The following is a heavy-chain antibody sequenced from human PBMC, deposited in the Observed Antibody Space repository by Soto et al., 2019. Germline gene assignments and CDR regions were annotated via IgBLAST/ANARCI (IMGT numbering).Heavy chain of an antibody. CDR1: GYTFTSYY. CDR2: INPSGGST. V-gene: IGHV1-46*01. D-gene: IGHD5-18*01. CDR3: ASLSTATDAFDI. Sequence: ASGRVSCKASGYTFTSYYMHWVRQAPGQGLEWMGIINPSGGSTSYAQKFQGRVTMTRDTTTSTVYMELSSLRSEDTAVYYCASLSTATDAFDIWGQGTMVTVSS. J-gene: IGHJ3*02.